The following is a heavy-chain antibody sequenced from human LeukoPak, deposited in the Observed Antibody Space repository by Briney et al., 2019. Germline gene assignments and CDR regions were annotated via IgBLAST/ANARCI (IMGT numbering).Heavy chain of an antibody. CDR3: ASGYCSGGSCYYFDY. CDR1: GFTFSSYS. Sequence: PGGSLRLSCAASGFTFSSYSMNWVRQAPGKGPEWVSSISSSSSYIYYADTVKGRFTISRDNAKNSLYLQMNSLRAEDTAVYYCASGYCSGGSCYYFDYWGQGTLVTVSS. D-gene: IGHD2-15*01. V-gene: IGHV3-21*01. J-gene: IGHJ4*02. CDR2: ISSSSSYI.